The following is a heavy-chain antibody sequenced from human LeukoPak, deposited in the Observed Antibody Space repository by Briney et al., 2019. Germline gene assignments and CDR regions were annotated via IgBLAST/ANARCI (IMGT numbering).Heavy chain of an antibody. V-gene: IGHV3-30*02. Sequence: GGSLRLSCAASGFTFSGYWMHWGRQAPGKGLEWVGFIRYDGSNKYYAESVKGRFTISRDNSKNTLYLPMNSLRAEDTALHSVTAAINAAFDIWGQGTLVTVFS. J-gene: IGHJ3*02. CDR1: GFTFSGYW. CDR2: IRYDGSNK. CDR3: TAAINAAFDI. D-gene: IGHD2-2*01.